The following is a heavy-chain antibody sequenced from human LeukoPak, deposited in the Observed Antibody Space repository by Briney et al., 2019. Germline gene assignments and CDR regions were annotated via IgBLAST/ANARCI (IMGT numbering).Heavy chain of an antibody. CDR2: ISSSSSYI. V-gene: IGHV3-21*01. J-gene: IGHJ4*02. D-gene: IGHD4-11*01. Sequence: GGPLRLSCAASGFTFSSYSMNWVRQAPGKGLEWVSSISSSSSYIYYADSVKGRFTIPRDNAKNSLYLQMNSLRAEDTAVYYCARDPYSGLFDYWGQGTLVTVSS. CDR1: GFTFSSYS. CDR3: ARDPYSGLFDY.